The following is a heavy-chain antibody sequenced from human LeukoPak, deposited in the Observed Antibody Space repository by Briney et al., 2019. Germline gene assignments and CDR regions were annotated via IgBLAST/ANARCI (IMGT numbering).Heavy chain of an antibody. V-gene: IGHV1-8*01. CDR1: GYTFTSYD. J-gene: IGHJ6*03. CDR2: MNPNSGNT. D-gene: IGHD6-13*01. Sequence: GASVKVSCKASGYTFTSYDINWVRQATGQGLEWMGWMNPNSGNTGYAQKFQGRVTMTRNTSISTAYMELSSLRSEDTAVYYCARKSQQLGLYYYYYYMDVWGKGTTVTVSS. CDR3: ARKSQQLGLYYYYYYMDV.